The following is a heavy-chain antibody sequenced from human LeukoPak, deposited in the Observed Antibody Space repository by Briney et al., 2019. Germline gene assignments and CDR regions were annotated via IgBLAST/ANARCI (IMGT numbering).Heavy chain of an antibody. D-gene: IGHD1-26*01. CDR2: INGDGSST. V-gene: IGHV3-74*01. Sequence: GGSLRLSCAASGFTLSSYYMHWVRQVPGKGLAWVSCINGDGSSTKYADSVKGRFTISRDNAKNTLYLQVNSLRAEDTAVYYCAQGGSPGALDYWGRGTLVTASS. CDR1: GFTLSSYY. CDR3: AQGGSPGALDY. J-gene: IGHJ4*02.